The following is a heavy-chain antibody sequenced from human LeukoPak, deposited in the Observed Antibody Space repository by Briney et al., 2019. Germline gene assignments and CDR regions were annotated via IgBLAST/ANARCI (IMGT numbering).Heavy chain of an antibody. J-gene: IGHJ4*02. CDR3: ARETLAVSIDY. CDR1: GGSISSGSYY. D-gene: IGHD6-19*01. CDR2: IYTSGST. V-gene: IGHV4-61*02. Sequence: NPSETLSLTCTVSGGSISSGSYYWSWIRQPAGKGLEWIGRIYTSGSTNYNPSLKSRVTISADTSKNQFSLKLSSVTAADTAVYYCARETLAVSIDYWGQGTLVTVSS.